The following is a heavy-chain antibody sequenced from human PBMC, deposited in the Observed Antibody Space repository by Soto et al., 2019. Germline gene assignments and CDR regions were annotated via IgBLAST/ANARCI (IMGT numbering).Heavy chain of an antibody. CDR3: VRDMQLWRLDS. CDR1: GFTFSSYA. V-gene: IGHV3-74*03. Sequence: SLRLSCAASGFTFSSYAMTWVRQAPGKGLVWVSRINTDGSVAMYVDSVKGRFTISRDNAKNTLYLHMNSLRAEDTAVYYCVRDMQLWRLDSWGRGTLVPVSS. CDR2: INTDGSVA. D-gene: IGHD2-21*01. J-gene: IGHJ4*02.